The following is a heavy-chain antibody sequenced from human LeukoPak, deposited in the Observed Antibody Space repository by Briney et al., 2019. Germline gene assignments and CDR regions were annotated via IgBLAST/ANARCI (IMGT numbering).Heavy chain of an antibody. CDR2: ISWNSGRI. CDR3: AKGAVGATSVPHYYYHDMDV. CDR1: GFTFDDYA. Sequence: GGYLILSCASSGFTFDDYAMHWVRQAPGKGLEWVSGISWNSGRIGYADSVKGRLTISRDNANHTLYLQMHSLSAEDTALYYCAKGAVGATSVPHYYYHDMDVWGKGTTVSVPS. J-gene: IGHJ6*04. V-gene: IGHV3-9*01. D-gene: IGHD1-26*01.